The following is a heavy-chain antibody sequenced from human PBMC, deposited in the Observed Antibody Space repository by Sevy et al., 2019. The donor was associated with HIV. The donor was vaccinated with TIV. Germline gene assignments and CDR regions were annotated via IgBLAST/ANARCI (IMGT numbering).Heavy chain of an antibody. CDR1: GFTFSSYG. J-gene: IGHJ4*02. CDR3: AREVATWHPGDY. CDR2: IWYDGSNK. Sequence: GGSLRLSCAASGFTFSSYGMHWVHQAPGKGLEWVAVIWYDGSNKYYADSVKGRFTISRDNSKNTLYLQMNSLRAEDTAVYYCAREVATWHPGDYWGQGTLVTVSS. D-gene: IGHD5-12*01. V-gene: IGHV3-33*01.